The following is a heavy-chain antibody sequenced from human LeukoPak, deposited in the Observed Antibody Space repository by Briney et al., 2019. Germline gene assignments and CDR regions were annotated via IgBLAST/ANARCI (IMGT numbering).Heavy chain of an antibody. CDR1: GFTFSDFA. CDR2: ISYDGSNK. Sequence: PGGSLRLSCEASGFTFSDFAMSWVRQAPGKGLEWVAVISYDGSNKYYADSVKGRFTISRDNSKNTLYLQMNSLRAEDTAVYYCAKDSRGSIGYCSSTSCLNDAFDIWGQGTMVTVSS. D-gene: IGHD2-2*01. V-gene: IGHV3-30*18. CDR3: AKDSRGSIGYCSSTSCLNDAFDI. J-gene: IGHJ3*02.